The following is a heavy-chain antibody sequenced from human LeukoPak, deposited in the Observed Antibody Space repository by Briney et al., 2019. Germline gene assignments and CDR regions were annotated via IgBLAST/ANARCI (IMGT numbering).Heavy chain of an antibody. CDR2: ISYDGANK. J-gene: IGHJ6*02. CDR3: AKDSSSSNYYYGLDV. Sequence: GGSLRLSCAASGFPFSSYGMHWVRQAPGKGLEGVSFISYDGANKHYADSVKGRFTISRDSSKNTLYLQMDSLRGDDTGMYFCAKDSSSSNYYYGLDVWGQGTSVTVSS. V-gene: IGHV3-30*02. D-gene: IGHD6-13*01. CDR1: GFPFSSYG.